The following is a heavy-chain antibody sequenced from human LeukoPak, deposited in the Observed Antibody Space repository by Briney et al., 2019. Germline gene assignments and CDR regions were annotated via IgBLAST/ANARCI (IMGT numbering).Heavy chain of an antibody. CDR1: GFTFSSYS. J-gene: IGHJ3*02. CDR2: ISSSSSYI. CDR3: AKLGSGDYGDYGDAFDI. Sequence: PGGSLRLSCAASGFTFSSYSMNWVRQAPGKGLEWVSSISSSSSYIYYADSVKGRFTISRDNAKNSLYLQMNSLRAEDTAVYYCAKLGSGDYGDYGDAFDIWGQGTMVTVSS. D-gene: IGHD4-17*01. V-gene: IGHV3-21*04.